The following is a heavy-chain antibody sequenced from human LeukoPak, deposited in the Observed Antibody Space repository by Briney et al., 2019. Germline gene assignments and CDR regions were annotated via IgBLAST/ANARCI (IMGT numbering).Heavy chain of an antibody. D-gene: IGHD3-10*01. CDR2: ISYDGTKT. J-gene: IGHJ4*02. CDR3: EREWFGESN. V-gene: IGHV3-30*04. CDR1: GFTFSSSN. Sequence: GGSLRLSCAPSGFTFSSSNMHWVRQSPGKGLEWFALISYDGTKTYYAESVKGRFTVSRDNSKNTLFLQMNSLTAEDTAIYYCEREWFGESNWGQGARVTVSS.